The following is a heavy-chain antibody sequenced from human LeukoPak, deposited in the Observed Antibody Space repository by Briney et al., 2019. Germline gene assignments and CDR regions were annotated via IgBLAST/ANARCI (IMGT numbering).Heavy chain of an antibody. CDR3: ARDWGRRYSSGWYGDFDY. CDR1: GFTFSNYA. Sequence: GGSLRLSCAASGFTFSNYAMHWVRQAPGKGLEWVAVISYDGSDKYYADSVKGRFTISRDNSKNTLYLQMNSLRPEDTAVYYCARDWGRRYSSGWYGDFDYWGQGTLVTVSS. D-gene: IGHD6-19*01. V-gene: IGHV3-30-3*01. J-gene: IGHJ4*02. CDR2: ISYDGSDK.